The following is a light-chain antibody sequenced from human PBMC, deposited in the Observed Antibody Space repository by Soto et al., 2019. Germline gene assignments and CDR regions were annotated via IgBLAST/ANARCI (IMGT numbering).Light chain of an antibody. CDR1: QSVSSSY. V-gene: IGKV3-20*01. Sequence: EIVLRQSPGTLSLSRGERATLSCRASQSVSSSYLAWYQQKPGQPPRLLIYGASSRATGIPDRFSGSGSGTDFTLTISRLEPEDFAVFYCQHYDSLPITLGQGTRLEIK. CDR2: GAS. CDR3: QHYDSLPIT. J-gene: IGKJ5*01.